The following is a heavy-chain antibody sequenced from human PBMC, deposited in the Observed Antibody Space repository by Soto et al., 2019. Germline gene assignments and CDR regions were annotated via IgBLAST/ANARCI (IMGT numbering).Heavy chain of an antibody. CDR1: GGTFSSYA. J-gene: IGHJ6*02. CDR2: IIPISGTT. Sequence: SVKVSCKASGGTFSSYAISWVRQAPGQGLEWMGGIIPISGTTNYAQKFQGRVTITADESTSTAYMELSSLRSEDTAVYYCARSQGSSTSLEIYYYYYYGMDVWGQGTTVTVSS. D-gene: IGHD2-2*01. V-gene: IGHV1-69*13. CDR3: ARSQGSSTSLEIYYYYYYGMDV.